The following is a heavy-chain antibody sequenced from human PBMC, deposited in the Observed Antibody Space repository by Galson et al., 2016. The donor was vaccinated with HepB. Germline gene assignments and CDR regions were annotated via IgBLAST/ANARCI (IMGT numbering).Heavy chain of an antibody. Sequence: SLRLSCAASGFTFSNAWMSWVRQAPGRGLEWVGRIKSEAYGGTADYAAPVKGRFTISRDDSKNMVFLQVYSLRAEDTAMYFCTTVPGEAVGYSFDYWGQETLVTVSS. CDR3: TTVPGEAVGYSFDY. V-gene: IGHV3-15*01. J-gene: IGHJ4*01. CDR2: IKSEAYGGTA. D-gene: IGHD3-22*01. CDR1: GFTFSNAW.